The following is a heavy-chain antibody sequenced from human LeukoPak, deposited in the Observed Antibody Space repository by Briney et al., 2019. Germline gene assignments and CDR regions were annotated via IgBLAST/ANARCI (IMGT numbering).Heavy chain of an antibody. D-gene: IGHD3-10*02. V-gene: IGHV1-2*02. CDR3: ARKSTVRRASEFDY. Sequence: GASVKVSCKASGYTFTGYYMNWVRQAPGQGLEWLGWINPNSGDTKYAQKFPGRVTMTSDTSINTGYMALSSLTSDDTAVYYCARKSTVRRASEFDYWGQGSQVTVSS. CDR2: INPNSGDT. CDR1: GYTFTGYY. J-gene: IGHJ4*02.